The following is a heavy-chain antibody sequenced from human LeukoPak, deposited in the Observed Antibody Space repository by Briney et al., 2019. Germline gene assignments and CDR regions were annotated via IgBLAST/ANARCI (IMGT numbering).Heavy chain of an antibody. CDR1: GGSFSGYY. D-gene: IGHD3-16*02. J-gene: IGHJ4*02. Sequence: SETLSLTCAVYGGSFSGYYWSWIRQPPGKGLEWIGEINHSGSTNYNPSLKSRVTISVDTSKNPFSLKLSSVTAADTAVYYCARGNYDYVWGSYRQYYFDYCGQGTLVTVSS. CDR2: INHSGST. V-gene: IGHV4-34*01. CDR3: ARGNYDYVWGSYRQYYFDY.